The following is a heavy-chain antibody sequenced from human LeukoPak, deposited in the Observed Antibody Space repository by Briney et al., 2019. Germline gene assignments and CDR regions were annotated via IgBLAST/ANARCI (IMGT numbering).Heavy chain of an antibody. CDR2: ISNNGGYT. D-gene: IGHD3-22*01. CDR3: AKDLDSSGYLGQIDY. CDR1: GFTFSSSA. V-gene: IGHV3-23*01. J-gene: IGHJ4*02. Sequence: GGSLRLSCAASGFTFSSSAMSWVRQAPGKGLEWVSAISNNGGYTYYADSVQGRFTISRDNSKSTLCLQMNSLRAEDTAVYYCAKDLDSSGYLGQIDYWGQGTLVTVSS.